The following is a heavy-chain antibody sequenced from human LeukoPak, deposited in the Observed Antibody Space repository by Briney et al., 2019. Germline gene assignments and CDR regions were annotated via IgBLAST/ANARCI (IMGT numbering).Heavy chain of an antibody. D-gene: IGHD3-16*01. Sequence: GGSLRLSCAASGFTFSSYWMHWVRQAPGKGLVWVSRIKTDGISTGYPDSVKGRFTISRDNAKNTLYLQMNSLRAEDTAVYYCAREGGAFDIWGQGTMVTVSS. CDR1: GFTFSSYW. CDR2: IKTDGIST. J-gene: IGHJ3*02. CDR3: AREGGAFDI. V-gene: IGHV3-74*01.